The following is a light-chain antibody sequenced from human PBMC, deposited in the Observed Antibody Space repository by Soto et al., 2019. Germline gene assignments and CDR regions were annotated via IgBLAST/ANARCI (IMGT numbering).Light chain of an antibody. CDR2: DTS. J-gene: IGKJ1*01. CDR1: QSISSW. CDR3: QQYSSYWT. Sequence: NQITQSPSTMSASVGDRVTITCRASQSISSWLACYQQKPGKAPKSLIYDTSNLESGVPSRFSGSGSGTEFTLTISSLQPDDFATYYCQQYSSYWTFGQGTKVDIK. V-gene: IGKV1-5*01.